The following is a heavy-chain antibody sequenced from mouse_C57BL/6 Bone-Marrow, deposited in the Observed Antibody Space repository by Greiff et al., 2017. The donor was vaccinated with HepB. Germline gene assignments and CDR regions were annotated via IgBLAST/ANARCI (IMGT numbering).Heavy chain of an antibody. Sequence: QVQLKESGAELVKPGASVKISCKASGYAFSSYWMNWVKQRPGKGLEWIGQIYPGDGDTNYNGKFKGKATLTADKSSSTAYMQLSSLTSEDSAVYFCARKNYGSSYDYWGQGTTLTVSS. CDR3: ARKNYGSSYDY. D-gene: IGHD1-1*01. CDR2: IYPGDGDT. J-gene: IGHJ2*01. CDR1: GYAFSSYW. V-gene: IGHV1-80*01.